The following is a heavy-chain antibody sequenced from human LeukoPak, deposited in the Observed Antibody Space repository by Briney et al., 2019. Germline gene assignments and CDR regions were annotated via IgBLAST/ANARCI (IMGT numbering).Heavy chain of an antibody. CDR2: ISSSSSYI. J-gene: IGHJ5*02. CDR1: GFTFSSYS. V-gene: IGHV3-21*01. CDR3: ARAGITMVRGVIIRKGNWFDP. D-gene: IGHD3-10*01. Sequence: GGSLRLSCAASGFTFSSYSMNWVRQAPGKGLEWVSSISSSSSYIYYADSAKGRFTISRDNAKNSLYLQMNSLRAEDTAVYYCARAGITMVRGVIIRKGNWFDPWGQGTLVTVSS.